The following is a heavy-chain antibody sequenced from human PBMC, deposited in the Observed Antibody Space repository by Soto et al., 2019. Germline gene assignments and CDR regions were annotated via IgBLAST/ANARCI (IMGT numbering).Heavy chain of an antibody. D-gene: IGHD6-6*01. CDR3: ARTEYSSSSLFDY. V-gene: IGHV4-34*01. Sequence: SETLSLTCAVYGGSFSGYYLSWIRQPPGKGLEWIGEINHSGSTNYNPSLKSRVTISVDTSKNQFSLKLSSVTAADTAVYYCARTEYSSSSLFDYWGQGTLVTAPQ. CDR1: GGSFSGYY. CDR2: INHSGST. J-gene: IGHJ4*02.